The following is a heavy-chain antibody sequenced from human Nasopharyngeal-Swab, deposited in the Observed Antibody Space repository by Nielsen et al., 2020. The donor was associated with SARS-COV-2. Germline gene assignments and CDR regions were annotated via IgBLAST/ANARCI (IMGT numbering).Heavy chain of an antibody. J-gene: IGHJ6*02. V-gene: IGHV1-69*13. Sequence: SVKVSCKASGGTFSSYAISWVRQAPGQGLEWMGGIIPIFGTANYAQKFQGRVTITADESTSTAYMELSSLRSEDTAVYYCARAPRYYDILTGYYYRYYYGMDVWGQGTTVTVSS. CDR3: ARAPRYYDILTGYYYRYYYGMDV. D-gene: IGHD3-9*01. CDR1: GGTFSSYA. CDR2: IIPIFGTA.